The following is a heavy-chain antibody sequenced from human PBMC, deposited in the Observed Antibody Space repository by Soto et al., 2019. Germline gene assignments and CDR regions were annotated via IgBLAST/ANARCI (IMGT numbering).Heavy chain of an antibody. Sequence: GGSLRLSCAASGFTFSNAWMNWVRQAPGKGLEWVGRIKSKTDGGTTDYAAPVKGRFTISRDDSKNTLYLQMNSLKTEDTAVYYCTTESSIAARSYYYYGMDVWGQGTTVTVSS. J-gene: IGHJ6*02. D-gene: IGHD6-6*01. CDR2: IKSKTDGGTT. CDR3: TTESSIAARSYYYYGMDV. V-gene: IGHV3-15*07. CDR1: GFTFSNAW.